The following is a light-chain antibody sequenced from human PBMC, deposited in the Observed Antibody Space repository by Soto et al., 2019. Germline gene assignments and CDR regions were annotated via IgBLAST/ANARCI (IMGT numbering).Light chain of an antibody. CDR3: AAWDDSLNAYV. CDR1: SSNIGNNG. CDR2: YDD. Sequence: QSVLTQAPSVSEAPRQRVTISCSGSSSNIGNNGVNWYQQLPGKAPKLLIYYDDLKPSGVSDRFSGSKSGTSASLAISGLQSEDEADYSCAAWDDSLNAYVFGIGTKLTGL. V-gene: IGLV1-36*01. J-gene: IGLJ1*01.